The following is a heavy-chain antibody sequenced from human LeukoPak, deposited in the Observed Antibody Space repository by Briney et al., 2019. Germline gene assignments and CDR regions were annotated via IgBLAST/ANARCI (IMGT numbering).Heavy chain of an antibody. CDR2: IWYDGSNK. D-gene: IGHD3-3*01. CDR3: ARSDDFWSGYLN. CDR1: GFTFSRYG. Sequence: PGGSLRLSRAASGFTFSRYGMHWVRQAPGKGLEGVAVIWYDGSNKYYADSVKGRFTISRDNSKNTLYLQMNSLRAEDTAVYYCARSDDFWSGYLNWGQGTLVTVSS. V-gene: IGHV3-33*01. J-gene: IGHJ4*02.